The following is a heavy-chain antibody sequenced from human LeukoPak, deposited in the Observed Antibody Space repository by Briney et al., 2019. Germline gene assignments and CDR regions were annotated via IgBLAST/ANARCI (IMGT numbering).Heavy chain of an antibody. CDR2: ISAYNGST. Sequence: ASVKVSCKASGYTFTSYGISWVRQAPGQGLEWMGWISAYNGSTNYAQKLQGRVTMTTDTSTSTAYMELRSLRSDDTAVYYCARDRDYGAPFTFDYWGQGTLVTVSS. V-gene: IGHV1-18*04. CDR1: GYTFTSYG. D-gene: IGHD4-17*01. CDR3: ARDRDYGAPFTFDY. J-gene: IGHJ4*02.